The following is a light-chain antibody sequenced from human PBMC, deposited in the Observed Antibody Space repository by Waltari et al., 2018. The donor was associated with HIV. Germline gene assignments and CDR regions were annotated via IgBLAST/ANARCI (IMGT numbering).Light chain of an antibody. CDR3: ATWDASLTVV. CDR2: DSY. Sequence: QSVLTQPPSVSAAPGQKVSISCPGSDSNIGNNYVSWYQQLPGTAPKLLIYDSYKRPSGIPDRFSGSKSGTSATLGIAGLQTCDEAYYYFATWDASLTVVFGGGTKLTVL. V-gene: IGLV1-51*01. CDR1: DSNIGNNY. J-gene: IGLJ2*01.